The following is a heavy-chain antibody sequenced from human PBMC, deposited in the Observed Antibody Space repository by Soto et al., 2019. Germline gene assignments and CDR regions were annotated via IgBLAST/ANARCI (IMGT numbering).Heavy chain of an antibody. CDR3: ARAIAAAGLLFDY. CDR2: ISSSSSTI. V-gene: IGHV3-48*02. CDR1: GFTFSSYS. D-gene: IGHD6-13*01. J-gene: IGHJ4*02. Sequence: EVQLVESGGGLVQPGGSLRLSCAASGFTFSSYSMNWVRQAPGKGLEWVSYISSSSSTIYYADSVKGRFTISRDNAKNSLYLQTNSLRDEDTAVYYCARAIAAAGLLFDYWGQGTLVTVSS.